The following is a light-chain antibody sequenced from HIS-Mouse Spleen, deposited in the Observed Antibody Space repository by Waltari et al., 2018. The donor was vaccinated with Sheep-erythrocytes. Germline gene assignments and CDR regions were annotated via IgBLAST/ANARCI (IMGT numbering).Light chain of an antibody. CDR1: KLGDKY. CDR3: QAWDSSTAV. CDR2: QDS. V-gene: IGLV3-1*01. J-gene: IGLJ2*01. Sequence: YELTQPPSVSVSPGQTASXTCSXDKLGDKYXCWSQQKPGKSPVLVIYQDSKRPSGIPERFSGSNSGNTATLTISGTQAMDEADYYCQAWDSSTAVFGGGTKLTVL.